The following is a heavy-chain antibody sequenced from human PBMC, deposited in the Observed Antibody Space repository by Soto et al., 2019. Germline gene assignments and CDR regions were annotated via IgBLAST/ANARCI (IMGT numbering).Heavy chain of an antibody. Sequence: QVQLVQSGAEVKKPGSSVKVSCKASGGTFSSYAISWVRQAPGQGLEWMGGIIPIFGTANYAQKFQGRVTITADESTSTAYMEQSSIRYGDTDVDYCARAWLRITICGVVSLPSWFDWYFDLWGRGTLVTGSS. CDR1: GGTFSSYA. J-gene: IGHJ2*01. CDR2: IIPIFGTA. CDR3: ARAWLRITICGVVSLPSWFDWYFDL. V-gene: IGHV1-69*01. D-gene: IGHD3-3*01.